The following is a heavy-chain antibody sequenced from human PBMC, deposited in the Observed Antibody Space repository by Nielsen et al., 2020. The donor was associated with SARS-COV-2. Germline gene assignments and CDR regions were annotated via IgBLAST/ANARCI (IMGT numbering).Heavy chain of an antibody. CDR2: IWYDGSNK. CDR1: GFTFSSYG. D-gene: IGHD3-22*01. CDR3: ATPRGYYDSKDLGFDY. V-gene: IGHV3-30*02. Sequence: GGSLRLSCAASGFTFSSYGMHWVRQAPGKGLEWVAVIWYDGSNKYYADSVKGRFTISRDNSKNTLYLQMNSLRAEDTAVYYCATPRGYYDSKDLGFDYWGQGTLVTVSS. J-gene: IGHJ4*02.